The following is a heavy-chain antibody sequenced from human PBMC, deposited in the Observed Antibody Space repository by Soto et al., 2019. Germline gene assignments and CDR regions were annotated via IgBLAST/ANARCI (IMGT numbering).Heavy chain of an antibody. D-gene: IGHD4-17*01. V-gene: IGHV3-9*02. J-gene: IGHJ4*02. CDR1: GFIADDYA. CDR2: ISSNSATI. Sequence: EVQLVESGGGLVQPGRSLRLSCVASGFIADDYAMHWVRQAPGKGLEWVSGISSNSATINHADSVKGRFTISRDNAKNSLFLQMNSLRPEDTAFYYCVKDMKWGGMTTIHYFDSWGQGTLVTVSS. CDR3: VKDMKWGGMTTIHYFDS.